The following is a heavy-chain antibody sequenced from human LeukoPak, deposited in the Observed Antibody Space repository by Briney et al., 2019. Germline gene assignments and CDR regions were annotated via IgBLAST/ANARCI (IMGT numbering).Heavy chain of an antibody. CDR2: ISSSRYI. J-gene: IGHJ5*02. CDR1: GFTFSSYS. Sequence: GGCLRLSCAASGFTFSSYSMNWVRQAPGKGLEWVSSISSSRYIYYSDSVKGRFTISRDNAKNSLYLQMNSLRAEDTAVYYCAIRWDVLRFLDPGPWGQGTLVTVSS. CDR3: AIRWDVLRFLDPGP. V-gene: IGHV3-21*01. D-gene: IGHD3-3*01.